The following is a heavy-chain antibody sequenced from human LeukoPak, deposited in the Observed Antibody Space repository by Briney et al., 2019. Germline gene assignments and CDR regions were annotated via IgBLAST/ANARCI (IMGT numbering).Heavy chain of an antibody. J-gene: IGHJ6*03. CDR1: GGSISIYY. CDR3: ARVGLGSGSSTGNYYYMDV. CDR2: IYYSGSD. V-gene: IGHV4-59*01. Sequence: PSETLSLTFTVSGGSISIYYWSWIRQPPGKGLEWIGYIYYSGSDKYNPSLKNRITMSRDTSTNQVSLKLSSVTAADTAVYYCARVGLGSGSSTGNYYYMDVWGKGTTVTVSS. D-gene: IGHD3-10*01.